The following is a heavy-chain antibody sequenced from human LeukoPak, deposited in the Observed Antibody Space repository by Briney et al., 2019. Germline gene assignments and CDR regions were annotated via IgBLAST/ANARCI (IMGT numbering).Heavy chain of an antibody. CDR1: GYTFTKSA. D-gene: IGHD2-2*01. Sequence: ASVTVSCKASGYTFTKSAMNWVRQAPGQGLEWMGYINTNTGNPTYARGFTGRFVFSLDTSVSTAYLQISSLQAADTAIYYCARFPHPYCSSAGCPNWLDPWGQGTLVTVSS. CDR2: INTNTGNP. CDR3: ARFPHPYCSSAGCPNWLDP. V-gene: IGHV7-4-1*02. J-gene: IGHJ5*02.